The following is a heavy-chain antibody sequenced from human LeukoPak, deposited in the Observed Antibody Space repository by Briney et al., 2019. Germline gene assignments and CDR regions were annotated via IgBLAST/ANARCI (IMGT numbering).Heavy chain of an antibody. Sequence: PGGSLRLSCAASGFTFSSYSMNWVRQAPGKGLEWVSYISSSSSTIYYADSVKGRFTISRDNAKNSLYLQMNSLRAEDTAVYYCARDAADTAMVTPLDYWGQGTLVTVSS. V-gene: IGHV3-48*01. CDR2: ISSSSSTI. D-gene: IGHD5-18*01. CDR3: ARDAADTAMVTPLDY. J-gene: IGHJ4*02. CDR1: GFTFSSYS.